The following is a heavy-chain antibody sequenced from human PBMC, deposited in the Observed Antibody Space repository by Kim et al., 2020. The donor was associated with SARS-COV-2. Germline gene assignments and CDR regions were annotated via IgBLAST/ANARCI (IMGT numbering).Heavy chain of an antibody. D-gene: IGHD2-21*01. CDR2: IYYSVTT. V-gene: IGHV4-31*03. CDR1: GGFISSGGFY. CDR3: ARDLGDGYSNAFDV. Sequence: SETLSLTCTVSGGFISSGGFYWSWIRQHPGAGLVWLGHIYYSVTTYYNPSLKSRATIPVNTSKNQFSLKLSSVTAADTAVYYCARDLGDGYSNAFDVWGQGTKVTVSS. J-gene: IGHJ3*01.